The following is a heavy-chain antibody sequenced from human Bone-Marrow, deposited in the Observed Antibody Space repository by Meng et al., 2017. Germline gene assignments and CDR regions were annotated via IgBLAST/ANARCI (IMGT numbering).Heavy chain of an antibody. CDR1: GFTFSSYG. Sequence: GESLKISCAASGFTFSSYGMHWVRQAPGKGLEWVSSISSSSSYIYYADSVKGRFTISRDNAKNSLYLQMNSLRAEDTAVYYCAKGDTAMVTTYWGQGTLVTVSS. D-gene: IGHD5-18*01. J-gene: IGHJ4*02. V-gene: IGHV3-21*01. CDR2: ISSSSSYI. CDR3: AKGDTAMVTTY.